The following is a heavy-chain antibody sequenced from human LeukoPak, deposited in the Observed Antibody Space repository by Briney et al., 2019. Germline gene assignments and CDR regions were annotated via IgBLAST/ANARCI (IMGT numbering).Heavy chain of an antibody. CDR2: ISYDGSNK. CDR3: ARSYCSSPSCYHNWFDP. J-gene: IGHJ5*02. Sequence: PGRSLRLSCEASGFTFSSYAMHWVRQAPGKGLEWVAVISYDGSNKYYADYVKGRFTISRDNSKNTLYLQMNSLRAEDTAVYYCARSYCSSPSCYHNWFDPWGQGTLVTVSS. CDR1: GFTFSSYA. D-gene: IGHD2-2*01. V-gene: IGHV3-30-3*01.